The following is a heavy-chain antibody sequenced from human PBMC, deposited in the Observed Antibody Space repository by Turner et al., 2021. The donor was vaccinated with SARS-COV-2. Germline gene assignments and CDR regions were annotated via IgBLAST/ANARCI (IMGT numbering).Heavy chain of an antibody. CDR3: ARVLPMGDYFDY. CDR1: ECTVSRNY. Sequence: EVQLVESGGGLIQPGGSLRLSCAASECTVSRNYMSWVRQAPGKGLEWVSVIYSGGSTYYADSVKGRLTISRDSSKNTLYLQMNSLRAEDTAVYYCARVLPMGDYFDYWGQGTLVTVSS. D-gene: IGHD2-15*01. CDR2: IYSGGST. V-gene: IGHV3-53*01. J-gene: IGHJ4*02.